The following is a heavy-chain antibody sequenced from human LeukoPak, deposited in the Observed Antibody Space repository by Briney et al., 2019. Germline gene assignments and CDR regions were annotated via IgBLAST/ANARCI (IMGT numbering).Heavy chain of an antibody. CDR2: IGTAGDT. V-gene: IGHV3-13*01. Sequence: PGGSLRLSCAASGFTFSSYDMHWVRQATGKGLEWASAIGTAGDTYYPGPVKGRFTISRENAKNSLYLQMNSLRAGDMAVYYCARNADPYGTDVWGQGTTVTVSS. J-gene: IGHJ6*02. CDR3: ARNADPYGTDV. CDR1: GFTFSSYD.